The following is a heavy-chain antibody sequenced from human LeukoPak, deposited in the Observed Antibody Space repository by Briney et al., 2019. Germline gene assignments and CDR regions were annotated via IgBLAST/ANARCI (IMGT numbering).Heavy chain of an antibody. J-gene: IGHJ3*02. CDR3: ASDNSGDSDDAFDI. CDR2: ISAYNGNT. D-gene: IGHD2-21*02. V-gene: IGHV1-18*01. CDR1: GYPFSSYE. Sequence: ASVTVSCKASGYPFSSYEISWVRQAPGQGLEWMGWISAYNGNTNYAQKFQGRVTMTTDSSTSTAYMELRSLRSDDTAVYYRASDNSGDSDDAFDIWGQGTMVTVSS.